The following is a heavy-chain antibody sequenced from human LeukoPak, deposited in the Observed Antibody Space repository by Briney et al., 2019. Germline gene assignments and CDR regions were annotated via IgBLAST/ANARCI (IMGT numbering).Heavy chain of an antibody. D-gene: IGHD3-22*01. Sequence: GRSLRLSCAASGFTFSSYAMHWVRQAPGKGLEWMAVLSYDGSNKYYADSVKGRFTISRDNSKNTLYLQMNSLRAEDTAVYYCARTYDSSGYPHFDYWGQGTLVTVSS. CDR1: GFTFSSYA. V-gene: IGHV3-30-3*01. CDR3: ARTYDSSGYPHFDY. J-gene: IGHJ4*02. CDR2: LSYDGSNK.